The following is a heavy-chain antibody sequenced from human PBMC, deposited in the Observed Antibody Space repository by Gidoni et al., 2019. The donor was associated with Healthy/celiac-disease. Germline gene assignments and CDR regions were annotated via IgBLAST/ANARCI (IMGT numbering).Heavy chain of an antibody. CDR3: ARDALLSGYCSGGSCYPGAFDI. CDR2: IYTSGST. D-gene: IGHD2-15*01. Sequence: QVQLQESGPGLVKPSETLSLTCTVSGGSIRSYYWSWIRQPAGKGLEWIGRIYTSGSTNDNPSLKSRVTMSVDTSKNQFSLKLSSVTAADTAVYYCARDALLSGYCSGGSCYPGAFDIWGQGTMVTVSS. V-gene: IGHV4-4*07. CDR1: GGSIRSYY. J-gene: IGHJ3*02.